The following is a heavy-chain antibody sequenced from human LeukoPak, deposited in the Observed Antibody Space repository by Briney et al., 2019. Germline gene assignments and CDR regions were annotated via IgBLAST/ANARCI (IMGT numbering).Heavy chain of an antibody. V-gene: IGHV4-61*01. D-gene: IGHD4-11*01. CDR2: IYYSGST. CDR1: GGSVSSGSYY. Sequence: SETLSLTCTVSGGSVSSGSYYWSWIRQPPGKGLEWIGYIYYSGSTNYNPSLKSRFTISVDTSKNQFSLKLSSVTAADTAVYYCARADYSNYGDAFDIWGHGTMVTVSS. J-gene: IGHJ3*02. CDR3: ARADYSNYGDAFDI.